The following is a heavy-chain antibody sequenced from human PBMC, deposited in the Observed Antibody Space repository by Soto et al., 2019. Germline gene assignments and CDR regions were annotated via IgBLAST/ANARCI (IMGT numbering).Heavy chain of an antibody. CDR1: GFTFSTYS. D-gene: IGHD1-26*01. CDR3: ARDLPSRTYSSGFDY. J-gene: IGHJ4*02. Sequence: EVQLVESGGGLVQPGGSLRLSCAASGFTFSTYSMNWVRQAPGQGLEWVSYISSRSSTIYYADSMKGRFTISRDNAKNSLYIIMYSLRDEDTAVYYCARDLPSRTYSSGFDYWGQGTLVTVSS. V-gene: IGHV3-48*02. CDR2: ISSRSSTI.